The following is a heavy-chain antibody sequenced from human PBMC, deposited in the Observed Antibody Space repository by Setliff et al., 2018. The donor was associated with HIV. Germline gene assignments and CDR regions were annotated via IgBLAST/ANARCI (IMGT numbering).Heavy chain of an antibody. Sequence: PGGSLRLSCAASGFTFNTYGMHWVRQAPGKGLEWLAFIGYDGSSTYYADSVKGRFTISRDNSRNTLHLQVNSLRAEDTAVYYCARDLDYGDDWGQGTLVTVSS. CDR2: IGYDGSST. CDR3: ARDLDYGDD. D-gene: IGHD3-16*01. V-gene: IGHV3-30*02. J-gene: IGHJ4*02. CDR1: GFTFNTYG.